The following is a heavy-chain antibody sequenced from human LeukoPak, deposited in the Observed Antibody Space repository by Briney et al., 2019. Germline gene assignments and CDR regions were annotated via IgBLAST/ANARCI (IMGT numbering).Heavy chain of an antibody. CDR1: GYTFTSYG. D-gene: IGHD1-14*01. J-gene: IGHJ5*02. CDR2: ISAYNGNT. Sequence: ASVKVSCKASGYTFTSYGISWVRQAPGQGLEWMGWISAYNGNTNYAQKLQGRVTMTTDTSTSTAYMELRSLRSDDTAVYYCARDSKPAVPQKHHWFGPLGQGTLVTVSS. V-gene: IGHV1-18*01. CDR3: ARDSKPAVPQKHHWFGP.